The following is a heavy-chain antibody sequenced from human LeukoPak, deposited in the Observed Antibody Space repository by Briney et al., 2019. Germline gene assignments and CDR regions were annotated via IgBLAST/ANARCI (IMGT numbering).Heavy chain of an antibody. V-gene: IGHV3-66*01. CDR3: ARDRRRIAVAGT. CDR1: GFTVSSNY. J-gene: IGHJ5*02. CDR2: IYSGGST. D-gene: IGHD6-19*01. Sequence: GGSLRLSCAASGFTVSSNYMSWVRQAPGKGLEWVSVIYSGGSTYYADSVKGRFTISRDNSKNTLYLQMNSLRAEDTAVYYCARDRRRIAVAGTWGQRTLVTVSS.